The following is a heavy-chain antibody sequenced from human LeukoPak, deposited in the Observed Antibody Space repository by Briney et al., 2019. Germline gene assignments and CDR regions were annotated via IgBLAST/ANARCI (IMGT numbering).Heavy chain of an antibody. Sequence: SETLSLTCTVSGYSISSGYYWGWIRQPPGKGLEWIGSIYHSGSTYYNPSLKSQVTISVDTSKNQFSLKLSSVTAADTAVYYCARGNCGGDCYVDYYYYGMDVRGQGTTVTVSS. CDR1: GYSISSGYY. V-gene: IGHV4-38-2*02. CDR3: ARGNCGGDCYVDYYYYGMDV. CDR2: IYHSGST. J-gene: IGHJ6*02. D-gene: IGHD2-21*02.